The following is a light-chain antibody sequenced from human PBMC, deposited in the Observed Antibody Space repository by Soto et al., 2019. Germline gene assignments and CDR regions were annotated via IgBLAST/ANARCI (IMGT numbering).Light chain of an antibody. CDR2: GAS. CDR3: QHYGTT. Sequence: IVLTQSPGTLSLSPGERATLYCRASQSVTSNSLAWYQQRPGQAPRLLIYGASSRATGVPDRFSGGGSGTDFTLTISRLEPEDFAVYYCQHYGTTFCPGTKVEIK. CDR1: QSVTSNS. V-gene: IGKV3-20*01. J-gene: IGKJ1*01.